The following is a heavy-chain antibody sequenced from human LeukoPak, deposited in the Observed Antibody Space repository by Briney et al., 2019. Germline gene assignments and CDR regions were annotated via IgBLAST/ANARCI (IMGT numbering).Heavy chain of an antibody. CDR3: ARGVYYNSSGYYYMDG. D-gene: IGHD3-22*01. J-gene: IGHJ6*03. CDR1: GYTFTGYH. V-gene: IGHV1-18*01. Sequence: ASVKVSCKASGYTFTGYHVHWVRLAPGQGLEWMGWINAYIGNTNYAQKLQGRVTMTTDTSTSTAYMDLSSLRSEDTAVYYCARGVYYNSSGYYYMDGWGKGTTVTISS. CDR2: INAYIGNT.